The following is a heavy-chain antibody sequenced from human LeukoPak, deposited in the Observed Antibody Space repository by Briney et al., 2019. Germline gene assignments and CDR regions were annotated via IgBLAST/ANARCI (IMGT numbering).Heavy chain of an antibody. CDR2: INTNTGNP. J-gene: IGHJ4*02. D-gene: IGHD4-11*01. Sequence: ASVKVSCKASGYTFTSYAMNWVRQDPRQGLEWMGWINTNTGNPTYAQGFTGRFVFSLDTSVSPPYLLISSLKAEDTSVYYCASTGDYSYYVPGFDYWVQGTVVTVSS. CDR1: GYTFTSYA. V-gene: IGHV7-4-1*02. CDR3: ASTGDYSYYVPGFDY.